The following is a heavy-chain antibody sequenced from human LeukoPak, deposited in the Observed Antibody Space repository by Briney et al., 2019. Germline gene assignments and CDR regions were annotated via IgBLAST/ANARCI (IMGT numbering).Heavy chain of an antibody. V-gene: IGHV1-2*02. J-gene: IGHJ5*02. CDR2: INPNSGGT. CDR1: GYTFTGYY. CDR3: ARAYSSSWYFNWFDP. Sequence: ASVKVSCKASGYTFTGYYMHWVRQAPGQGLEWMGWINPNSGGTNYAQKFQGRVTMTRDTSISTAYMELSSVTAADTAVYYCARAYSSSWYFNWFDPWGQGTLVTVSS. D-gene: IGHD6-13*01.